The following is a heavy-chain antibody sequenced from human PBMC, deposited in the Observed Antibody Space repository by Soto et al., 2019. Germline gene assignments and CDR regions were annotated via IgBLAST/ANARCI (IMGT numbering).Heavy chain of an antibody. CDR2: IIPIFGTA. V-gene: IGHV1-69*06. CDR3: ARASGREYSSSTNSTPLDY. CDR1: GGTFSSYA. D-gene: IGHD6-6*01. Sequence: QVQLVQSGAEVKKPGSSVKVSCKASGGTFSSYAISWVRQAPGQGLEWMGGIIPIFGTANYAQKFQGRVTITADKSTSTAYMELSSLRSEDTAVYYCARASGREYSSSTNSTPLDYWGQGTLVTVSS. J-gene: IGHJ4*02.